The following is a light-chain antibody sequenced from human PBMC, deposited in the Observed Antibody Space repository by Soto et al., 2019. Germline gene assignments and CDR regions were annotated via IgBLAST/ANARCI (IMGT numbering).Light chain of an antibody. CDR1: SSDVGSYNL. J-gene: IGLJ2*01. CDR3: CSYATNNTFI. Sequence: QSALTQPASVSGSPGQSITISCTGASSDVGSYNLVSWYQQSPGKAPKLIIFEVNKRPSGVSNLFSGSKSDNTASLTITGLQSEDEADYYCCSYATNNTFIFGGGTKLTVL. CDR2: EVN. V-gene: IGLV2-23*02.